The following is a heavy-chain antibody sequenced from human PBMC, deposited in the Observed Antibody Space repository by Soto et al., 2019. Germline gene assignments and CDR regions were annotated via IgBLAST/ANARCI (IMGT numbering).Heavy chain of an antibody. CDR1: GGTFSSYT. CDR2: IIPILGIA. CDR3: ARDSGYCSGGSCHIEGPIDY. Sequence: QVQLVQSGAEVKKPGSSVKVSCKASGGTFSSYTISWVRQAPGQGLEWMGRIIPILGIANYAQKFQGRVTITADKSTSTAYMELSSLRSEDTAVYYCARDSGYCSGGSCHIEGPIDYWCQGTLVTVSS. V-gene: IGHV1-69*08. D-gene: IGHD2-15*01. J-gene: IGHJ4*02.